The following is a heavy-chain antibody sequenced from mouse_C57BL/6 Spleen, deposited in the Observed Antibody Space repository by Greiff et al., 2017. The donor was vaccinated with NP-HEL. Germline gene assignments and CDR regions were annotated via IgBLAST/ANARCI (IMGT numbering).Heavy chain of an antibody. V-gene: IGHV1-53*01. CDR3: ASPNYYGSSPFDD. Sequence: VQLQQPGTELVKPGASVKLSCKASGYTFTSYWMHWVKQRPGQGLEWIGNINPSNGGANYNEKFKSKATLTVDKSSSTAYMQLSSLTSEDSAVYYCASPNYYGSSPFDDWGQGTTLTVSS. CDR2: INPSNGGA. CDR1: GYTFTSYW. J-gene: IGHJ2*01. D-gene: IGHD1-1*01.